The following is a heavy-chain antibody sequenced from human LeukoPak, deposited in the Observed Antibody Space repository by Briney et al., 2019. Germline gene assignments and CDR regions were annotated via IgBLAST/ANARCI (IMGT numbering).Heavy chain of an antibody. CDR3: ARGRPGPAGAGTYDF. J-gene: IGHJ4*02. Sequence: EASVKVSCTASGYTFTTSDINWVRQATGQGLGWMGWMNPNSGKTGSAQKFQGRLTMTKNTSTSTAYMEVTGLKFEDTAIYYCARGRPGPAGAGTYDFWGQGTLITVSS. D-gene: IGHD6-13*01. V-gene: IGHV1-8*01. CDR2: MNPNSGKT. CDR1: GYTFTTSD.